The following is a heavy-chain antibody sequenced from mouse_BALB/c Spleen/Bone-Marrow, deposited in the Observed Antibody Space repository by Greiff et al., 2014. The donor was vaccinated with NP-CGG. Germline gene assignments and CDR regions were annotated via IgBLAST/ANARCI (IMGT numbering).Heavy chain of an antibody. D-gene: IGHD1-2*01. CDR2: IPYSGGT. J-gene: IGHJ4*01. CDR1: GYSITSGYS. Sequence: EVKLMESGPALVKPSQSLSLTCTVTGYSITSGYSWHWIRQFPGNTLEWMGYIPYSGGTNYNPSLKSRISITRDTSKNQFYLQLNSVTTEDTATYYCARWNGYYAMDYWGQGTSVTVSS. V-gene: IGHV3-1*02. CDR3: ARWNGYYAMDY.